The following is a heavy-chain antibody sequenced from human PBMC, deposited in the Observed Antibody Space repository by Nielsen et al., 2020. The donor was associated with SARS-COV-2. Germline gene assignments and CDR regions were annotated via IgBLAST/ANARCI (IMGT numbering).Heavy chain of an antibody. Sequence: ASVKVSCKASGYTFTSYGISWVRQAPGQGLEWMGWISAYNGNTNYAQKLQGRVTMTTDTSTSTAYIELRSLRSDDMAVYYCARRSSAPDWFDPWGQGTLVTVSS. CDR3: ARRSSAPDWFDP. CDR1: GYTFTSYG. J-gene: IGHJ5*02. D-gene: IGHD6-25*01. V-gene: IGHV1-18*03. CDR2: ISAYNGNT.